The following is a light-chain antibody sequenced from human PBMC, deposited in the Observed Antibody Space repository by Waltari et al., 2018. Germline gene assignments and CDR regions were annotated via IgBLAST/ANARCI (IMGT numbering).Light chain of an antibody. V-gene: IGKV3-20*01. CDR3: QHYRSLPVT. Sequence: EIVLTQSPGTLSLSQGERVTLSCRASQSVSRTLAWYQQKPGQAPRLLIYGASIRATGIPDRFSGSGSGTDFSLTISRLEPEDFAVYYCQHYRSLPVTFGQGTKVEIK. CDR1: QSVSRT. J-gene: IGKJ1*01. CDR2: GAS.